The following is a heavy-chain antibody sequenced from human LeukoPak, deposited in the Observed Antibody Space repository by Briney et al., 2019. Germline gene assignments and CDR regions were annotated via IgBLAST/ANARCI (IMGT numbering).Heavy chain of an antibody. CDR3: ARMPHGDYLGSGTELDY. D-gene: IGHD4-17*01. Sequence: ESGPTLVKPTQTLTLTCTFSEFSLSTIGMCVSWIRQPPGRALEWLARIDWNDDKYYSTSLKTRLTVSKDTSKNQVVLTMTNMDPVDTAAYYCARMPHGDYLGSGTELDYWGQGALVTVSS. J-gene: IGHJ4*02. CDR1: EFSLSTIGMC. V-gene: IGHV2-70*11. CDR2: IDWNDDK.